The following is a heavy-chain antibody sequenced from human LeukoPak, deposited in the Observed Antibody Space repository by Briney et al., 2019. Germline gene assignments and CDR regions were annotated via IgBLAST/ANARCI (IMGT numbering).Heavy chain of an antibody. V-gene: IGHV4-59*01. CDR2: IYYSGST. J-gene: IGHJ3*02. Sequence: SETLSLTCTVSGGSISSYYWSWIRQPPGKGLEWIGYIYYSGSTNYNPSLKSRVTISVDTSKNQFSLKLSSVTAADTAVYYCARVSINFWSGSPDAFDIWGQGTMVTVSS. CDR3: ARVSINFWSGSPDAFDI. D-gene: IGHD3-3*01. CDR1: GGSISSYY.